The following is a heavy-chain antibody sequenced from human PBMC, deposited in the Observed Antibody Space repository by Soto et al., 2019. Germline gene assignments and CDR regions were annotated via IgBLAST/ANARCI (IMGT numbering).Heavy chain of an antibody. J-gene: IGHJ5*02. V-gene: IGHV1-3*01. Sequence: ASVKVSCKASGYTFTSYAMHWVRQAPGQRLEWMGWINAGNGNTKYSRKFQGRVTITRDTSASTAYMELSSLRSEDTAVYYCARDLGGYVDWFDPWGQGTLVTVSS. CDR1: GYTFTSYA. D-gene: IGHD6-25*01. CDR2: INAGNGNT. CDR3: ARDLGGYVDWFDP.